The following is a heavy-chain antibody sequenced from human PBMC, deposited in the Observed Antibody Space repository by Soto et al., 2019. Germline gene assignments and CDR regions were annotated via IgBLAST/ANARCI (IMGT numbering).Heavy chain of an antibody. CDR1: GGTFSSYA. Sequence: QVQLVQSGAEVKKPGSSVKVSCKASGGTFSSYAISWVRQAPGQGLEWMGGIIPIFGTANYAQKFQGRVTITAGESTSTAYMELRRLRSEDTAVYYCAREAGYCSGGSCYSDYWGQGTLVTVSS. CDR3: AREAGYCSGGSCYSDY. D-gene: IGHD2-15*01. CDR2: IIPIFGTA. V-gene: IGHV1-69*01. J-gene: IGHJ4*02.